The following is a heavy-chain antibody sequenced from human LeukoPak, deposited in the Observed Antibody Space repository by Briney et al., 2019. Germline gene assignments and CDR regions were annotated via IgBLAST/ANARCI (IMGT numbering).Heavy chain of an antibody. CDR2: IYTSGST. CDR3: ARDPYYYDSSGYNWFDP. CDR1: DGSISSYY. Sequence: SETLSLTCTVSDGSISSYYWSWIRQPAGKGLEWIGRIYTSGSTNYNPSLKSRVTMSVDTSKNQFSLKLSSVTAADTAVYYCARDPYYYDSSGYNWFDPWGQGTLVTVSS. V-gene: IGHV4-4*07. J-gene: IGHJ5*02. D-gene: IGHD3-22*01.